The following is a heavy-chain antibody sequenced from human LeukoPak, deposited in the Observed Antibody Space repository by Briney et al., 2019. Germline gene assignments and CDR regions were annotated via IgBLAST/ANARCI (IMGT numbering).Heavy chain of an antibody. J-gene: IGHJ4*02. CDR1: GFTSSSYA. CDR2: ISASGGST. Sequence: GGSLRLSCAASGFTSSSYAMSWVRQAPGKGLEWVSTISASGGSTYYADSVKGRFTISRDNSKNTLYLQMNSLRAEDTAVYYCAKLRTIHYFDYWGQGTLATVSS. D-gene: IGHD2-21*01. V-gene: IGHV3-23*01. CDR3: AKLRTIHYFDY.